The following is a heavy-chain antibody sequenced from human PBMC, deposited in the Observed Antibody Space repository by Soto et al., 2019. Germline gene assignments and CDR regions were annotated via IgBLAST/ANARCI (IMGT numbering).Heavy chain of an antibody. CDR3: ARDALPPYFWSGALIYYYYGMDF. D-gene: IGHD3-3*01. CDR1: GFTFSSYS. Sequence: GGSLRLSCAASGFTFSSYSMNWVRQAPGKGLEWVSSISSSSSSIYYADSMKGRFTISRNNAKNSLYLQMNSLTAEDTAVYYCARDALPPYFWSGALIYYYYGMDFWGQGNTVTVSS. J-gene: IGHJ6*02. V-gene: IGHV3-21*01. CDR2: ISSSSSSI.